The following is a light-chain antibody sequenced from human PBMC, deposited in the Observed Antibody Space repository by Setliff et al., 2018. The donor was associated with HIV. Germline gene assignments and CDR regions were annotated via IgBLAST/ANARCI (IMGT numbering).Light chain of an antibody. CDR3: VLYMGRGISV. CDR2: STN. J-gene: IGLJ3*02. Sequence: QAVVTQEPSFSVSPGGTVTLTCGLSSGSVSTNYFPSWYQQTPGQAPRTLIYSTNTRSSGVPDRFSGSILGNKAALTITGAQADDESDYYCVLYMGRGISVFGGGT. CDR1: SGSVSTNYF. V-gene: IGLV8-61*01.